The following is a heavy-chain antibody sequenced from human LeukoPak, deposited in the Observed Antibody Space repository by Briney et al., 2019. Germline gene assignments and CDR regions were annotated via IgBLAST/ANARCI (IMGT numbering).Heavy chain of an antibody. CDR2: ISGSGGST. J-gene: IGHJ4*02. D-gene: IGHD2-21*02. CDR3: AKVATKVVTASYFDY. CDR1: GFTFSSYA. Sequence: GGSLRLSCAASGFTFSSYAMSWVRQAPGKGLEWVSAISGSGGSTYYADSAKGRFTISRDNSKNTLYLQMNSLRAEDTAVYYCAKVATKVVTASYFDYWGQGTLVTVSS. V-gene: IGHV3-23*01.